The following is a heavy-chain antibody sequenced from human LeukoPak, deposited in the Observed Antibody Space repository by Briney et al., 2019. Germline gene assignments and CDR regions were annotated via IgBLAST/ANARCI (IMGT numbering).Heavy chain of an antibody. Sequence: SETLSLTSTVSSGSINNNHCTCIRKPPRKGLEWIGFASYIGSTEYNPSLNSRLTISTDTSNNRFSLRLRSVTAADTAVYYCAKLSHIAAAGAYSYHALDVWGQGTTVTVSS. D-gene: IGHD6-25*01. J-gene: IGHJ6*02. CDR3: AKLSHIAAAGAYSYHALDV. CDR1: SGSINNNH. V-gene: IGHV4-59*13. CDR2: ASYIGST.